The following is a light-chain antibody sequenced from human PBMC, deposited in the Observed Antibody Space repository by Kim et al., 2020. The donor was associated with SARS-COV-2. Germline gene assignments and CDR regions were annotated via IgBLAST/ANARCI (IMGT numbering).Light chain of an antibody. J-gene: IGLJ3*02. Sequence: QSALTQPRSVSGSPGQSVTISCTGTSSDVGGYNYVSWYQQHPGKAPKLMIYDVSKRPSGVPDRFSGSKSGNTASLTISGLQAEDEADYYCCSYAGSYTWVFVGGTKVTVL. CDR3: CSYAGSYTWV. CDR1: SSDVGGYNY. CDR2: DVS. V-gene: IGLV2-11*01.